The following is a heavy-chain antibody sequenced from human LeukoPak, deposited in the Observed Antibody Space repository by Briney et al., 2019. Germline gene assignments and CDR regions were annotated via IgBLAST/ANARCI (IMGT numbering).Heavy chain of an antibody. CDR2: ISGSGGST. D-gene: IGHD5-18*01. Sequence: PGGSLRLSCAGSGFTFSSYAMSWVRQAPGKGLEGVSAISGSGGSTYYADSVKGRFTISRDNSKNTLYLQMHSLRAEDTAVYYCAKDGGYSYGFSVDYWGQGPLVTVS. V-gene: IGHV3-23*01. CDR1: GFTFSSYA. J-gene: IGHJ4*02. CDR3: AKDGGYSYGFSVDY.